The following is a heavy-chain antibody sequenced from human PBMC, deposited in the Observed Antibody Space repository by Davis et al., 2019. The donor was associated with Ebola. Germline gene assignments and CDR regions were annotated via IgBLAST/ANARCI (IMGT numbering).Heavy chain of an antibody. CDR1: GGSISSGDYY. Sequence: SETLSLTCTVSGGSISSGDYYWSWIRQPPGKGLEWIGYIYYSGSTYYNPSLKSRVTISVDTSKNQFSLKLSSETAADTAVYYCARGQQDGLLEWPYFDYWGQGTLVTVSS. CDR2: IYYSGST. D-gene: IGHD3-3*01. J-gene: IGHJ4*02. CDR3: ARGQQDGLLEWPYFDY. V-gene: IGHV4-30-4*01.